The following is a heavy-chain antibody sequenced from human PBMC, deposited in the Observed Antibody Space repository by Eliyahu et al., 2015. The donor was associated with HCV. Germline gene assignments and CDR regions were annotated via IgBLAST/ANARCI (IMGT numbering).Heavy chain of an antibody. V-gene: IGHV1-2*02. J-gene: IGHJ3*02. CDR1: GYTFTGYY. D-gene: IGHD3-22*01. Sequence: QVQLVQSGAEVKKPGASVKVSCKASGYTFTGYYMHWVRQAPGQGLEWMGWINPNSGGTNYAQKFQGRVTMTRDTSISTAYMELSRLRSDDTAVYYCASLSGSGYGLGAFDIWGQGTMVTVSS. CDR3: ASLSGSGYGLGAFDI. CDR2: INPNSGGT.